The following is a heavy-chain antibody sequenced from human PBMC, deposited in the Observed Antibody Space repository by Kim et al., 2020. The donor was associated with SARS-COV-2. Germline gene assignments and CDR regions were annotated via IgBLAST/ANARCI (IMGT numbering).Heavy chain of an antibody. V-gene: IGHV1-3*01. Sequence: ASVKVSCKASGYTFTSYAMHWVRQAPGQRLEWMGWINAGNGNTKYSQKFQGRVTITRDTSASTAYMELSSLRSEDTAVYYCARVGSYGSGSYYYYYGMDVWGQGTTVTVSS. CDR1: GYTFTSYA. CDR3: ARVGSYGSGSYYYYYGMDV. CDR2: INAGNGNT. D-gene: IGHD3-10*01. J-gene: IGHJ6*02.